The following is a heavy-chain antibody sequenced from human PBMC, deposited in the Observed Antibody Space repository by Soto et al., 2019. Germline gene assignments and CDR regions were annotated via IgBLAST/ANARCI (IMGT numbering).Heavy chain of an antibody. D-gene: IGHD1-26*01. J-gene: IGHJ6*02. V-gene: IGHV4-59*01. CDR3: ARDLVRVGATSPLYYYYGMDV. CDR1: GGSISSYY. Sequence: SETLSLTYTVSGGSISSYYWSWIRQPPGKGLEWIGYIYYSGSTNYNPSLKSRVTISVDTSKNQFSLKLSSVIAADTAVYYCARDLVRVGATSPLYYYYGMDVWGQGTTVTVSS. CDR2: IYYSGST.